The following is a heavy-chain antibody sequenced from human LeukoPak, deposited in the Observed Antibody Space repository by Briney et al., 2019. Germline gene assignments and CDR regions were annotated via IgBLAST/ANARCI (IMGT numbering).Heavy chain of an antibody. CDR2: IYHSGST. CDR1: GGSISSGGYY. J-gene: IGHJ3*02. CDR3: ARRGYCSSTSCYVTAFDI. V-gene: IGHV4-30-2*01. Sequence: PSETLSLTCTVSGGSISSGGYYWSWIRQPPGKGLEWIGYIYHSGSTYYNPSLKSRVTISVDRSKNQFSLKLSSVTAADTAVYYCARRGYCSSTSCYVTAFDIWGQGTMVTVSS. D-gene: IGHD2-2*01.